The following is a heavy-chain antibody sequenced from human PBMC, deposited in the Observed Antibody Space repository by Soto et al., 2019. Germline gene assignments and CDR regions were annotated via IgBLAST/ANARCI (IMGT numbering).Heavy chain of an antibody. Sequence: PVGSLRLSCAASGFTFSSYAMSWVRQAPGKGLEWVTAINGGSTTYYADSVKGRFTISRDNSKNTLYLQMNSLRAEDTAVYYCAKDKDWSGVYGMDVWGQGTTVTVS. CDR2: INGGSTT. CDR3: AKDKDWSGVYGMDV. CDR1: GFTFSSYA. J-gene: IGHJ6*02. D-gene: IGHD3-3*01. V-gene: IGHV3-23*01.